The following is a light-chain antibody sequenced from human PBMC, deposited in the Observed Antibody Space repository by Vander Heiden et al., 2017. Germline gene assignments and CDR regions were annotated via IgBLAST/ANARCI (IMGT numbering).Light chain of an antibody. V-gene: IGKV1-39*01. CDR2: AAS. J-gene: IGKJ1*01. CDR1: QSICGY. CDR3: QQSYNTPRT. Sequence: DIQMPQSPSSLSASVRDRVPLPCRSSQSICGYLNWYQQKPGKAPTVLMYAASSLQRGVPPRCSGSGSGTDFTLTISSLQPEDFATYYCQQSYNTPRTFGQGTKVEIK.